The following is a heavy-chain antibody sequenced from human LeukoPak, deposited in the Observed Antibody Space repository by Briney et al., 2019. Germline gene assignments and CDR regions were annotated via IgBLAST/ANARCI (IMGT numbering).Heavy chain of an antibody. Sequence: GGSLRLSCAASGFTFSDCSMHWVRLAPGKGLEWVAFIRYDGIGKSYADSVKGRFTVSRDNSKNTLFLQMNSLRTEDTAVYYCAKEPGSTGAYDTWGQGALVTVSS. CDR3: AKEPGSTGAYDT. CDR1: GFTFSDCS. CDR2: IRYDGIGK. J-gene: IGHJ4*02. D-gene: IGHD5-12*01. V-gene: IGHV3-30*02.